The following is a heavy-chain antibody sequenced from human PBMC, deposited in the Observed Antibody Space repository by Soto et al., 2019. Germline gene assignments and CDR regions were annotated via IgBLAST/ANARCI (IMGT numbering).Heavy chain of an antibody. Sequence: SETLSLTCAVSGYSISSGYYWGWIRQPAGKGLEWIGSIYHSGSTYYNPSLKSRVTISVDTSKNQFSLKLSSVTAADTAVYYCARDRGAGSGSYYILYGMDVWGQGTTVTVS. CDR1: GYSISSGYY. CDR2: IYHSGST. V-gene: IGHV4-38-2*02. J-gene: IGHJ6*02. D-gene: IGHD3-10*01. CDR3: ARDRGAGSGSYYILYGMDV.